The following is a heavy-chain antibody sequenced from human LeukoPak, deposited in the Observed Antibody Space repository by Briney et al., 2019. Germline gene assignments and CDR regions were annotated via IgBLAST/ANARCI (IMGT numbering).Heavy chain of an antibody. CDR1: GFTFSSYA. CDR2: ISGGGGRT. Sequence: PGGSLRLSCAASGFTFSSYAMSWVRQAPGKGLEWVSGISGGGGRTYYADSEKGRFTIPRDNSKHTLYLQMNSLRAEDTSVYDCAKAEGTYYYYYMDVWGKGTTVTISS. CDR3: AKAEGTYYYYYMDV. D-gene: IGHD1-1*01. V-gene: IGHV3-23*01. J-gene: IGHJ6*03.